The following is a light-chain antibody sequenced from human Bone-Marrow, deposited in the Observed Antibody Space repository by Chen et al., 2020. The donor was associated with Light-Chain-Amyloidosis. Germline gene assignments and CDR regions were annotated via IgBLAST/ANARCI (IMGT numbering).Light chain of an antibody. V-gene: IGKV3-20*01. CDR2: GSY. CDR1: QTISSNY. J-gene: IGKJ4*01. CDR3: QQYGTSPLT. Sequence: EIVLSQSLCTLSLSPGEGANRSCRASQTISSNYLTWYQQKFGQAPRLRIYGSYSRATGFPDRFTGSGSGTDFTLNINRLEPEDFAMYYCQQYGTSPLTFGGGTKVEIK.